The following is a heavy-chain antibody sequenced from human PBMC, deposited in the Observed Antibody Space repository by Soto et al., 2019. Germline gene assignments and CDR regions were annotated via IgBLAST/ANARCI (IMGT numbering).Heavy chain of an antibody. D-gene: IGHD2-15*01. CDR2: VSAYNGNT. CDR3: ARVPAHIVVVVTATPDFDY. CDR1: GYTFTSYD. J-gene: IGHJ4*02. Sequence: QVQLVQSGAEVKKSGASVKVSCKASGYTFTSYDISWVRQAPGQGLEWMGWVSAYNGNTNYARKLQGRFTMTTDKSTRTAYMELRSLRSDDTAVYYCARVPAHIVVVVTATPDFDYWGQGTLVTVSS. V-gene: IGHV1-18*01.